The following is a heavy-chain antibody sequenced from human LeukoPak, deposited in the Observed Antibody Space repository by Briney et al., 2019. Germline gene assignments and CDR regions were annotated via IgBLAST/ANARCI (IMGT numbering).Heavy chain of an antibody. CDR2: ISAYNGNT. Sequence: ASVKVSCKASGYTFTSYGISWVRQAPGQGLEWMGWISAYNGNTNYAQKLQGRVTMTTDTSTSTAYMELRSLRSDDTAVYYCARESFWSGYYRLYNYYGMDVWGQGTTVTVSS. CDR1: GYTFTSYG. J-gene: IGHJ6*02. V-gene: IGHV1-18*01. CDR3: ARESFWSGYYRLYNYYGMDV. D-gene: IGHD3-3*01.